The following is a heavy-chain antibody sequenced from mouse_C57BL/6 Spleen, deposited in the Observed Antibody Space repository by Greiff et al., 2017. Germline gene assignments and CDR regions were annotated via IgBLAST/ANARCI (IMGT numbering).Heavy chain of an antibody. D-gene: IGHD1-1*01. J-gene: IGHJ1*03. CDR2: IYPGDGDT. V-gene: IGHV1-82*01. CDR1: GYAFSSSW. CDR3: ARDGSSYGYFDV. Sequence: VKLQESGPELVKPGASVKISCKASGYAFSSSWMNWVKQRPGTGLEWIGRIYPGDGDTNYNGKFKGKATLTADKSSSTAYMQLSSLTSEDSAVYFCARDGSSYGYFDVWGTGTTVTVSS.